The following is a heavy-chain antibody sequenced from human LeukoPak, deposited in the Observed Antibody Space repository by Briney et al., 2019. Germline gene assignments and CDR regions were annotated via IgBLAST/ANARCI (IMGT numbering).Heavy chain of an antibody. Sequence: GGSLRLSCAASGFTFSHYGMHWVRQTPGAGLEWVAVIWSDGSDKYYAKSVKGRFTISRDNSKNSLFLQMNSLRAEDTAVYYCAKDAQGGFDYSNSLQNWGQGILVTVSS. J-gene: IGHJ1*01. CDR3: AKDAQGGFDYSNSLQN. CDR1: GFTFSHYG. D-gene: IGHD4-11*01. V-gene: IGHV3-33*06. CDR2: IWSDGSDK.